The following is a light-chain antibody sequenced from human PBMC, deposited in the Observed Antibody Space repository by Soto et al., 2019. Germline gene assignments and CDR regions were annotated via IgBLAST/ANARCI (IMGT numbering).Light chain of an antibody. CDR1: SSDGADYNY. Sequence: QSVLTQPASVSGSPGQSITISCTGISSDGADYNYVSWYQQHPGKAPKLMIYDVSNRPSGISNRFSGSKSGYTASLTISGLQAEDEADYYCSSHTSSSTPRYVFGTGTKLTVL. CDR3: SSHTSSSTPRYV. J-gene: IGLJ1*01. CDR2: DVS. V-gene: IGLV2-14*01.